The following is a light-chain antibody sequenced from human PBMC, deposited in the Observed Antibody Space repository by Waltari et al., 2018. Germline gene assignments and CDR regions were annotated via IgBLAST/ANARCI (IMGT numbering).Light chain of an antibody. CDR2: GVS. J-gene: IGKJ2*01. CDR1: QTVTNNY. V-gene: IGKV3-20*01. Sequence: DTVMTQSPDTLSLSPGERATLSCRASQTVTNNYFAWYQQKPGQAPRLLIYGVSTRATGIPDRFSASGSGADFTLTISRLEPEDFAVYFCQQYSTLPHTFGQGPGWTSN. CDR3: QQYSTLPHT.